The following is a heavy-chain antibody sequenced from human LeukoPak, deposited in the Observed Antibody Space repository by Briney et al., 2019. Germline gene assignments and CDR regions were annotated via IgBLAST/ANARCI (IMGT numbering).Heavy chain of an antibody. CDR1: GFTVNNKY. V-gene: IGHV3-66*01. J-gene: IGHJ4*02. CDR2: IYSGGST. CDR3: ARAGPSSSWHQFDY. Sequence: PGGSLRLSCAASGFTVNNKYMTWVRQAPGKGLEWVSVIYSGGSTYYADSVKGRFTISRDNSKNTLYLQMNSLRAEDTAVYYCARAGPSSSWHQFDYWGQGTLVTVSS. D-gene: IGHD6-13*01.